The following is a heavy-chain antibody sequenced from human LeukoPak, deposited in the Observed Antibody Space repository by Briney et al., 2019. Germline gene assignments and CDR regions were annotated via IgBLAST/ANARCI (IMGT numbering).Heavy chain of an antibody. J-gene: IGHJ3*02. CDR2: FFSHDEK. V-gene: IGHV2-26*01. CDR3: SRIRGGPYYYDSRNYYYDAFDI. CDR1: GFSLSNSRMG. Sequence: SGPALGKPTETLTLTCTVSGFSLSNSRMGVSWIRQPPGKAQECRAHFFSHDEKSYSTSLKSRLTISKDTSKSQVVLTMTNMDPADTATYYCSRIRGGPYYYDSRNYYYDAFDIWGQGTMVTVSS. D-gene: IGHD3-22*01.